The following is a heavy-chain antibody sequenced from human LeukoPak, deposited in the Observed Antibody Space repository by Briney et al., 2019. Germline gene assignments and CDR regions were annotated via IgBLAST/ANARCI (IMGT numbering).Heavy chain of an antibody. CDR1: GCTFTTYG. CDR2: ISAYNGNT. Sequence: ASVKVSCKASGCTFTTYGISWVRQAPGQGLEWMGWISAYNGNTNYAQKLQGRVTMTTDTSTSTAYMELRSLRSDDTAVYYCARSSKGTGIYYYYGMDVWGQGTTVTVSS. J-gene: IGHJ6*02. D-gene: IGHD3-10*01. V-gene: IGHV1-18*01. CDR3: ARSSKGTGIYYYYGMDV.